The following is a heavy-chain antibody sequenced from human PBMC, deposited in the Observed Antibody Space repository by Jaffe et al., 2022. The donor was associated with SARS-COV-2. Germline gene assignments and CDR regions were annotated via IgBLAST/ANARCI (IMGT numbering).Heavy chain of an antibody. CDR3: AKDIRWELLFYFDY. J-gene: IGHJ4*02. Sequence: EVQLVESGGGLVQPGRSLRLSCAASGFTFDDYAMHWVRQAPGKGLEWVSGISWNSGSIGYADSVKGRFTISRDNAKNSLYLQMNSLRAEDTALYYCAKDIRWELLFYFDYWGQGTLVTVSS. V-gene: IGHV3-9*01. CDR1: GFTFDDYA. CDR2: ISWNSGSI. D-gene: IGHD1-26*01.